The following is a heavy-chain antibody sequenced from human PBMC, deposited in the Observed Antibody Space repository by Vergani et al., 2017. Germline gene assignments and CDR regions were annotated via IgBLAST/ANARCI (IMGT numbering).Heavy chain of an antibody. Sequence: DVQLVQSGAEVKTPGESLRISCKVSGHSYTSYWSSGVRQMPGKGREWMGRIDPSGSYTNYSPSFQGHVTISADKSISTAYLQWSSLKASDTAMYYCAITPYSSSSFDYWGQGTLVTVSS. CDR1: GHSYTSYW. V-gene: IGHV5-10-1*03. D-gene: IGHD6-6*01. CDR3: AITPYSSSSFDY. CDR2: IDPSGSYT. J-gene: IGHJ4*02.